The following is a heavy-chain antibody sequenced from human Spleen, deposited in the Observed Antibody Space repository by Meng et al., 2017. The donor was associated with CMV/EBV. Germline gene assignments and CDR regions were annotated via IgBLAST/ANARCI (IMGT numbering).Heavy chain of an antibody. CDR1: GFTFSSYS. D-gene: IGHD6-19*01. CDR2: ISSSSSYI. CDR3: ARVPWQSQHPYYFDY. V-gene: IGHV3-21*01. Sequence: GGSLRLSCAASGFTFSSYSMNWVRQAPGKGLEWVSSISSSSSYIYYVDSVKGRFTISRDNAKNSLYLQMNSLRAEDTAVYYCARVPWQSQHPYYFDYWGQGTLVTVSS. J-gene: IGHJ4*02.